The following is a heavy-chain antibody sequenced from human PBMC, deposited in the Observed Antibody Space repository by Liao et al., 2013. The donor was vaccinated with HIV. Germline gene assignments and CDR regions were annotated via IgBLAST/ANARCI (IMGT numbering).Heavy chain of an antibody. CDR2: FSSGSI. V-gene: IGHV4-4*07. J-gene: IGHJ6*03. CDR1: GDSITSYY. Sequence: QVHLQESGPGLVKPSETLSLTCTVSGDSITSYYWSWIRQPAGKGLEWIGRFSSGSINYNSSLKSRVTMSLDTSKNQFSLKLSSVTAADTAVYYCARTRRHYGSKIVHYYYFYMTSGRRTDGHRLL. CDR3: ARTRRHYGSKIVHYYYFYMTS. D-gene: IGHD3-10*01.